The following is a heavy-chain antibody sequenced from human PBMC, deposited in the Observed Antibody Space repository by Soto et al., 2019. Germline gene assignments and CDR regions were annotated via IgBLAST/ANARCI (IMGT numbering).Heavy chain of an antibody. V-gene: IGHV3-66*01. CDR2: IYSGGST. D-gene: IGHD2-2*01. J-gene: IGHJ5*02. CDR3: AREHDCSSTSCYAGMFDP. CDR1: GFTVSSNY. Sequence: GGSLRLSCAASGFTVSSNYMSWVRQAPGKGLEWVSVIYSGGSTYYADSVKGRFTISRDNSKNTLYLQMNSLRAEDTAVYYCAREHDCSSTSCYAGMFDPWGQGTLVTVSS.